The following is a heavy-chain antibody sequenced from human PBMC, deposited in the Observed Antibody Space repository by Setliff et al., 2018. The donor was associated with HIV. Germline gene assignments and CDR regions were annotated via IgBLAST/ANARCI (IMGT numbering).Heavy chain of an antibody. CDR1: GFSLSTSGMR. D-gene: IGHD1-26*01. Sequence: SGPTLVNPTQTLTLTCTFSGFSLSTSGMRVCWIRQPPGKALEWLARIDWDDDKFYSTSLQARLTISKDTSKTRVVLTMTNMDPVDTATYYCARGGGGYLAYFDYWGQGTLVTVS. V-gene: IGHV2-70*04. CDR2: IDWDDDK. CDR3: ARGGGGYLAYFDY. J-gene: IGHJ4*02.